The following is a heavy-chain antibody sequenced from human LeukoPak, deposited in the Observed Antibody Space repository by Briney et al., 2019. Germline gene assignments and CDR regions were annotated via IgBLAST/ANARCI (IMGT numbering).Heavy chain of an antibody. CDR3: ARVRSGYSFGDY. CDR2: VWYDGSNK. Sequence: GGSLRLSCAASGFSFSIYVMCWGRQAPGKGLGWLAVVWYDGSNKSYEESVKGRFTTSRRNSNNTMYLQMNSLRAEDTAVYYCARVRSGYSFGDYWGQGTLVTVSS. CDR1: GFSFSIYV. V-gene: IGHV3-33*01. D-gene: IGHD3-22*01. J-gene: IGHJ4*02.